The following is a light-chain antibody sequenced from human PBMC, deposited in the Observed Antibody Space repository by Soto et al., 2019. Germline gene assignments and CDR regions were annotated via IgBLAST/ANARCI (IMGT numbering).Light chain of an antibody. CDR1: QSVSSN. CDR3: QQYGSSIT. J-gene: IGKJ5*01. CDR2: GVS. V-gene: IGKV3-20*01. Sequence: EILMTQSPATLSVSPGERATLSCRASQSVSSNLAWYQQKPGQAPRLLIYGVSSRATGIPDRFSGSGSGTDFTLTISRLEPEDFAVYYCQQYGSSITFGQGARLEI.